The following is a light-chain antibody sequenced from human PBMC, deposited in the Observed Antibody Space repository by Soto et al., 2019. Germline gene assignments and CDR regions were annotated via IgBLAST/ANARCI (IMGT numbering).Light chain of an antibody. Sequence: EIVLTQSPGTLCLSPGEGATLSCGASESISSSYLAWYQQRPGQSPRLLIYAASSRAAGIPDRFSGSGSGADFTLTISRLEPEDFAVYYCQLHGGSHMFSFGQGTKVDIK. CDR3: QLHGGSHMFS. CDR1: ESISSSY. V-gene: IGKV3-20*01. CDR2: AAS. J-gene: IGKJ2*01.